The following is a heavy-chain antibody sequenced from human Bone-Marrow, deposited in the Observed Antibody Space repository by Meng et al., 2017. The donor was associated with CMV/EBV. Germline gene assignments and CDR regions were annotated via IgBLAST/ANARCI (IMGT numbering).Heavy chain of an antibody. J-gene: IGHJ4*02. CDR2: IYYTGST. CDR3: ARGRYGSGSLPFNN. V-gene: IGHV4-34*01. Sequence: SETLSLTCAVYGGSFSGYYWSWIRQPPGKGLEWTGSIYYTGSTYYNPSLKSRVTISVDTSKNQLSLKVSSVTAADTAVYYCARGRYGSGSLPFNNWGQGTLVTVSS. D-gene: IGHD3-10*01. CDR1: GGSFSGYY.